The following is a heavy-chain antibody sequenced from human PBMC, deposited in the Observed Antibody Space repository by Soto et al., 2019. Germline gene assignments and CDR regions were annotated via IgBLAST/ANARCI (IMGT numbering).Heavy chain of an antibody. CDR1: GFVFSTYG. CDR2: IPYNGQNT. V-gene: IGHV3-30*18. D-gene: IGHD3-10*01. CDR3: AKDRSYNFRSVSSRSFYYGADI. Sequence: QAQLVESGGGVVQPGRSLRLSCAASGFVFSTYGMHWVRQTPGKGLEWLALIPYNGQNTHYGDSVKGRIAISRDNIKKMLYLGMISLRVEDTGVYFCAKDRSYNFRSVSSRSFYYGADIWGQGTTVTVSS. J-gene: IGHJ6*01.